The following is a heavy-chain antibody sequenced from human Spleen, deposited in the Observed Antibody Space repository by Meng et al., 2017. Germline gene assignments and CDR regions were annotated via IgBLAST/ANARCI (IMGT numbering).Heavy chain of an antibody. CDR1: GFTLDDYA. Sequence: GGSLRLSCVVSGFTLDDYAMHWVRQAPGKGLEWVSGISWNSEIIAYADSVKGRFTVSRDNAKNSLYLQMNSLRAEDTALYHCAKDITPLIAVSGTGVFDAWGQGTLVTVSS. CDR3: AKDITPLIAVSGTGVFDA. V-gene: IGHV3-9*01. D-gene: IGHD6-19*01. CDR2: ISWNSEII. J-gene: IGHJ4*02.